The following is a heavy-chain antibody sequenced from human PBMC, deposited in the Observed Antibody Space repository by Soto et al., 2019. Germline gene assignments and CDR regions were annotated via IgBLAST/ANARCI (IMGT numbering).Heavy chain of an antibody. V-gene: IGHV4-59*08. CDR3: ARLGGPYGSGSYYPTYYYYYMDV. J-gene: IGHJ6*03. Sequence: SETLSLTCTVSGGSISSYHWIWIRQPPGKGLEWIGSIYDSGSTNYNPSVKSGVSLSVDTSKNQLSLRLSSVTAAETAAYYCARLGGPYGSGSYYPTYYYYYMDVXGKGTTVTVSS. CDR1: GGSISSYH. D-gene: IGHD3-10*01. CDR2: IYDSGST.